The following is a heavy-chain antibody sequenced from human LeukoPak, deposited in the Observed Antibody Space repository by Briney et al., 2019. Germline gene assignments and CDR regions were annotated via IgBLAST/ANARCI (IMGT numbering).Heavy chain of an antibody. Sequence: ASVKVTCKASGYTFTSYDINWVRQATGQGLEWLGWMNPSSGNTGYAQKFQGRVTMTRDTSISTAYMELSSLRSEDTAVYYCARVAYYYDSAGLYLNYFYGMDVWGQGTTVTVSS. CDR2: MNPSSGNT. CDR3: ARVAYYYDSAGLYLNYFYGMDV. J-gene: IGHJ6*02. V-gene: IGHV1-8*01. CDR1: GYTFTSYD. D-gene: IGHD3-22*01.